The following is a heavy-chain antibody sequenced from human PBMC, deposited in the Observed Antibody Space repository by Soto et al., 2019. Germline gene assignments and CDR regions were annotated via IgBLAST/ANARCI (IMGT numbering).Heavy chain of an antibody. CDR3: ARGRGIVGATTGPNFDY. J-gene: IGHJ4*02. D-gene: IGHD1-26*01. V-gene: IGHV4-34*01. CDR1: GGSFSGYY. Sequence: PSETLSLTCAVYGGSFSGYYWNWIRQPPGKGLEWIGEINHSGSTSYNPSLKSRVTISIDTSKNQFSLKLSSVTAADTAVYYCARGRGIVGATTGPNFDYWGQGTLVTVSS. CDR2: INHSGST.